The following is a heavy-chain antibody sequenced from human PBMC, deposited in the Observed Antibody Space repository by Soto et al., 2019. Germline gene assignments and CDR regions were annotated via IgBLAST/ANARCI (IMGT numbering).Heavy chain of an antibody. CDR1: GFTFSGSA. CDR3: TSLSGWPNDAFDI. Sequence: GGSLRLSCAASGFTFSGSAMHWVRQASGKGLEWVGRIRSKANSYATAYAASVKGRFTISRDDSKNTAYLQMNSLKTEDTAVYYCTSLSGWPNDAFDIWGQGTMVTVTS. CDR2: IRSKANSYAT. V-gene: IGHV3-73*01. J-gene: IGHJ3*02. D-gene: IGHD6-19*01.